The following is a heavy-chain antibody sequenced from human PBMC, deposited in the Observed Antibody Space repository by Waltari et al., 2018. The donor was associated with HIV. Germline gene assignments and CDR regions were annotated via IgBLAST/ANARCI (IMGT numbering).Heavy chain of an antibody. V-gene: IGHV1-18*01. CDR3: ARDGLRYSGTFYSDY. J-gene: IGHJ4*02. Sequence: QVHLVQSGAEMTKPGASVTVSCTASGYTFPSHGLSWVRQAPGHGLEWMGWISTYNANTNYAQSLQGRVTMTTDTSTTTAYMELRSLTSDDTAVYYCARDGLRYSGTFYSDYWGQGTLVTVSS. D-gene: IGHD1-26*01. CDR2: ISTYNANT. CDR1: GYTFPSHG.